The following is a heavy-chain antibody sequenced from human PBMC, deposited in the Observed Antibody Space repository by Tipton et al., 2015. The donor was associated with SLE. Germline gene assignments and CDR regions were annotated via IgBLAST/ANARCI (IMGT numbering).Heavy chain of an antibody. Sequence: PGLVKPSETLSLTCAVSGYSISNGYYWGWIRQPPGKGLEWIGSIYHYGDTYYNPSLRSRVTISVDTSKNQFSLKLTSLTAADTAVYYCAKLAGSGYLGPDYWGQGTLVTVSS. J-gene: IGHJ4*02. CDR3: AKLAGSGYLGPDY. CDR1: GYSISNGYY. CDR2: IYHYGDT. D-gene: IGHD3-3*01. V-gene: IGHV4-38-2*01.